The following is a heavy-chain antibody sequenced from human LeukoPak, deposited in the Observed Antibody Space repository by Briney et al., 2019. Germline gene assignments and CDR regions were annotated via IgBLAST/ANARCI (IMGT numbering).Heavy chain of an antibody. J-gene: IGHJ4*02. CDR2: IKEDTSQK. CDR3: ARQVSREGHFDY. CDR1: GFTFNNYW. Sequence: GGSLRLSCAASGFTFNNYWLSRVRQGPGKGLEWVAHIKEDTSQKYYVGSVEGRFTISRDNARNSLYLQMNSLRGEDTAVYFCARQVSREGHFDYWGQGALVTVSS. V-gene: IGHV3-7*01. D-gene: IGHD1-26*01.